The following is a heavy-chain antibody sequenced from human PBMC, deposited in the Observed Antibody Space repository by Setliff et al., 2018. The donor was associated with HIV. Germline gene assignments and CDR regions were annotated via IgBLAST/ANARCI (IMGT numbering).Heavy chain of an antibody. V-gene: IGHV4-38-2*01. CDR2: IYYSVTT. D-gene: IGHD3-3*01. CDR3: ARHQYYNFWSGFDY. CDR1: GYSISSGYY. Sequence: SETLSLTCAVSGYSISSGYYWGWIRQPPGKGLEWIGSIYYSVTTYYNPSLKSRVTISVDTSKNQFSLKLNSVTAADTTVYYCARHQYYNFWSGFDYWGQGTLVTVSS. J-gene: IGHJ4*02.